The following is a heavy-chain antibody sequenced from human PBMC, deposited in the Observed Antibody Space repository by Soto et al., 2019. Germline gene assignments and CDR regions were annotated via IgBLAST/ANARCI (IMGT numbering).Heavy chain of an antibody. CDR2: FSLSGTT. D-gene: IGHD2-8*02. V-gene: IGHV4-4*07. J-gene: IGHJ4*02. CDR1: GASITGTSY. CDR3: ARGMTPPGAPAWYYFDS. Sequence: PSETLSLTCTVSGASITGTSYWSWIRHPPGKGLEWIGRFSLSGTTNYNPSLRSRVAMSADVSKNQFSLRLTSVTAADTALYYCARGMTPPGAPAWYYFDSWGQGTLVTVS.